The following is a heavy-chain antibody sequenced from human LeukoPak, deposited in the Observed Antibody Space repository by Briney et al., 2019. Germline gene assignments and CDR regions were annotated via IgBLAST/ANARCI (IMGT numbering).Heavy chain of an antibody. D-gene: IGHD6-13*01. Sequence: SETLSLTCTVSGDSISNYYWSWMRQPPGKGLQWIGYMYYSGSAYYNPSLKSRATISVDTSKNQFSLNLSSVSAADTAVYYCASSSSGAYFDYWGQGTLVTVSS. CDR2: MYYSGSA. CDR1: GDSISNYY. J-gene: IGHJ4*02. V-gene: IGHV4-59*01. CDR3: ASSSSGAYFDY.